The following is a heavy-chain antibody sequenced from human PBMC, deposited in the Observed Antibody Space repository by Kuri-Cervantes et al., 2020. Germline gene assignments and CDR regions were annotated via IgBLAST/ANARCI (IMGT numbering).Heavy chain of an antibody. J-gene: IGHJ4*02. CDR2: INPNSGGT. D-gene: IGHD3-10*01. V-gene: IGHV1-2*02. CDR1: GYTFTGYY. CDR3: AGVRNMVRGVIMDYFDY. Sequence: SVTDSRKASGYTFTGYYMHWVRQAPGQGLEWMGWINPNSGGTNHAQQFQGRGTMTRDTSISTAYMELSRLRSDDTAVYYYAGVRNMVRGVIMDYFDYWGQGTLVTVSS.